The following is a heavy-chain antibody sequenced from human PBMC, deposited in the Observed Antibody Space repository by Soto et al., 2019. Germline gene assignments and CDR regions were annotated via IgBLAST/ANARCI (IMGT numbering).Heavy chain of an antibody. CDR1: GYTFTSYG. V-gene: IGHV1-18*01. D-gene: IGHD3-22*01. Sequence: QGQLVQSGAEVKKPGASVRVSCKASGYTFTSYGISWVRQAPGQGLEWMGWISTHNGNTNYAQKAQGRVTMTTDTSTSTAYLELRSLRADDTAVYYCARNYYDSSLSRRYYFDYWGQGTLVTVSS. J-gene: IGHJ4*02. CDR3: ARNYYDSSLSRRYYFDY. CDR2: ISTHNGNT.